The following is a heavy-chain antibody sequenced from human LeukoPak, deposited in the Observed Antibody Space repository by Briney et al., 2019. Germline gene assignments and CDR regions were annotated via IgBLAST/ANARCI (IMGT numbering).Heavy chain of an antibody. CDR3: ASQIGIAAAGTLGY. D-gene: IGHD6-13*01. V-gene: IGHV1-18*01. CDR2: ISAYNGNT. Sequence: ASVKVSCKASGYTFTSYGISWVRQAPGQGLEWMGWISAYNGNTNYAQKLQGRVTMTTDTSTSTAYTELRSLRPDDTAVYYCASQIGIAAAGTLGYWGQGTLVTVSS. CDR1: GYTFTSYG. J-gene: IGHJ4*02.